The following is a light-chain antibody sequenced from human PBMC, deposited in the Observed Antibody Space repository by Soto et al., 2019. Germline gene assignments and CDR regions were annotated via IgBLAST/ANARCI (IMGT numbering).Light chain of an antibody. CDR2: DVY. J-gene: IGLJ1*01. CDR1: SSDIGGYNY. V-gene: IGLV2-14*03. CDR3: SSYTDSRSYV. Sequence: QSALTQPASVSGSPGQSITISCIGTSSDIGGYNYVSWYQQHPGKAPKLMIYDVYDRPLGVSNRFSGSKSGNTASLTISGLQGEDEADYYCSSYTDSRSYVFGTGTKVTVL.